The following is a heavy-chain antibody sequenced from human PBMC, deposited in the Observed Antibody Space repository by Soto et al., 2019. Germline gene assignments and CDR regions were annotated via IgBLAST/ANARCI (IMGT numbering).Heavy chain of an antibody. J-gene: IGHJ6*02. V-gene: IGHV2-5*02. CDR2: IYWDNDK. CDR1: GFSLSTGGVG. CDR3: AHSRCGGDCLQSYSSHYYYGMDV. Sequence: QITLKESGPTLVKPTQTLTLTCTFSGFSLSTGGVGVGWIRQPPGEALEWLALIYWDNDKRYSPSLKSRLTITRDASKNQVVLTMPNMDTVDTATYYCAHSRCGGDCLQSYSSHYYYGMDVWGQGTTVTVSS. D-gene: IGHD2-21*02.